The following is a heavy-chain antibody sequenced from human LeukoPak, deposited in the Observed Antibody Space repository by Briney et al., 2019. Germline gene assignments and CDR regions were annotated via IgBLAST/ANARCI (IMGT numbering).Heavy chain of an antibody. D-gene: IGHD5-24*01. CDR1: GFTFTTYW. CDR3: ARVTDAYNFGDY. Sequence: PGGSLRLSCAASGFTFTTYWMSWVRQAPGKGLEWVANINQDGSEKYYVDSVKGRFTISRDNAKNSLSLQMNSLRAEDTAVYYCARVTDAYNFGDYWSQGTLVTVSS. V-gene: IGHV3-7*01. J-gene: IGHJ4*02. CDR2: INQDGSEK.